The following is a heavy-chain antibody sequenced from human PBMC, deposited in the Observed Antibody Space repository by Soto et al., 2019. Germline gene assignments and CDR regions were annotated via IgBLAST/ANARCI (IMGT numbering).Heavy chain of an antibody. CDR3: ARDIGDYYYYYGMDV. CDR2: IIPIFGTA. J-gene: IGHJ6*02. V-gene: IGHV1-69*13. D-gene: IGHD2-15*01. Sequence: SVKVSCKASGGTFSSYAISWVRQAPGQGLEWMGGIIPIFGTANYAQKFQGRVTITADESTSTAYMELSSLRSEDTAVYYCARDIGDYYYYYGMDVWGQGTTVTVSS. CDR1: GGTFSSYA.